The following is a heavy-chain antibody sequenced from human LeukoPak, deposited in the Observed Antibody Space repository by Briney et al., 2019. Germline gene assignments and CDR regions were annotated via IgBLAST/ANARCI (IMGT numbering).Heavy chain of an antibody. CDR3: ARDSPWLPDPY. J-gene: IGHJ4*02. CDR2: INTDGSDI. D-gene: IGHD5-24*01. V-gene: IGHV3-74*03. CDR1: GFTFSSYW. Sequence: GGSLRLSCAASGFTFSSYWMHWVRQAPGKGLVWVSRINTDGSDITYADSVKGRFTISRDNARNTLYLQMNSLRADDTAVYYCARDSPWLPDPYWGQGTLVTVSS.